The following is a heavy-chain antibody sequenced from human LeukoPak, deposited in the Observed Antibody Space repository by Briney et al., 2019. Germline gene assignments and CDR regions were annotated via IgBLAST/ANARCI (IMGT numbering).Heavy chain of an antibody. CDR2: IFTSGHT. CDR3: ARSARVTPGSGYYFDS. D-gene: IGHD2-15*01. V-gene: IGHV4-4*07. Sequence: SETLSLTCAVSGGSINGYYWAWVRQPAGKALEWIGRIFTSGHTDYNPSLNSRVSVSVDTSRNQFSLRLSSVSAADTAVYYCARSARVTPGSGYYFDSWGRGILVTVNS. J-gene: IGHJ4*02. CDR1: GGSINGYY.